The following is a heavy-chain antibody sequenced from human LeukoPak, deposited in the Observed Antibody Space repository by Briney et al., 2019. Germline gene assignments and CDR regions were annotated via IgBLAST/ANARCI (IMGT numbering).Heavy chain of an antibody. Sequence: ASVKVSCKASGYTFTSYGISWVRQAPGQGLEWMGWISTSNGNTNYAQKFQGRVTMTTDTSTSTAYMELRTLRSDDTAVYYCARRRDCSTTRCYVEYFQHWGQGTLVTVSS. D-gene: IGHD2-2*01. CDR3: ARRRDCSTTRCYVEYFQH. J-gene: IGHJ1*01. V-gene: IGHV1-18*01. CDR1: GYTFTSYG. CDR2: ISTSNGNT.